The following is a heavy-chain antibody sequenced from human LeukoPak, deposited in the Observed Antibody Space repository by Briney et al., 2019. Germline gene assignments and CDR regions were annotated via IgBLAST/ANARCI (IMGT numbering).Heavy chain of an antibody. V-gene: IGHV4-30-4*08. CDR1: GGSFSGYY. CDR2: IYYSGST. J-gene: IGHJ6*02. Sequence: SETLSLTCAVYGGSFSGYYWSWIRQPPGKGLEWIGYIYYSGSTYYNPSLKSRVTISVDTSKNQFSLKLSSVTAADTAVYYCAREPYYDILTGYYKRHYYYGMDVWGQGTTVTVSS. D-gene: IGHD3-9*01. CDR3: AREPYYDILTGYYKRHYYYGMDV.